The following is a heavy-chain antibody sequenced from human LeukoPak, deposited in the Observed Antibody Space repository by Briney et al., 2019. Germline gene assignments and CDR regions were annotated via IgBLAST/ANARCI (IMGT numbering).Heavy chain of an antibody. J-gene: IGHJ6*03. CDR3: ARGRDQFGGVIVMRDYYYYYMDV. D-gene: IGHD3-16*02. CDR2: IYYTGST. Sequence: SETLSLTCTVSGGSISSYYWSWVRQPPGKGLEWIGYIYYTGSTNYNPSLKSRVTISLDTSKNQFSLKLSSVTAADTAVYYCARGRDQFGGVIVMRDYYYYYMDVWGKGTTITVSS. CDR1: GGSISSYY. V-gene: IGHV4-59*01.